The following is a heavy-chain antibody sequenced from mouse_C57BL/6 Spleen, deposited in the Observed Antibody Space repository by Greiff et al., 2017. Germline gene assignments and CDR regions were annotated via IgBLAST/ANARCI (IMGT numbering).Heavy chain of an antibody. Sequence: QVQLQQPGPELVKPGASVKISCKASGYAFSSSWMNWVKQRPGKGLEWIGRIYPGDGDTNYNGKFKGKATLTADKSSSTAYMQLSSLTSEDSAVYFCARWFTTVVAPDYWGQGTTLTVSS. D-gene: IGHD1-1*01. CDR1: GYAFSSSW. CDR3: ARWFTTVVAPDY. J-gene: IGHJ2*01. CDR2: IYPGDGDT. V-gene: IGHV1-82*01.